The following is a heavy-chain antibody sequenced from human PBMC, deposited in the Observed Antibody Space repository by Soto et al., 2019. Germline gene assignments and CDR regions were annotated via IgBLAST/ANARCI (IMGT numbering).Heavy chain of an antibody. CDR3: AKVVGATPGVAFDI. CDR1: GGTFSSYA. D-gene: IGHD1-26*01. V-gene: IGHV1-69*01. CDR2: IIPIFGTA. J-gene: IGHJ3*02. Sequence: QVQLVQSGAEVKKPGSSVKVSCKASGGTFSSYAISWVRQAPGQGIEWMGGIIPIFGTANYAQKFQGRVTITADESTSTAYMELSSLRSEDTAMYYCAKVVGATPGVAFDIWGQGTLVTVSS.